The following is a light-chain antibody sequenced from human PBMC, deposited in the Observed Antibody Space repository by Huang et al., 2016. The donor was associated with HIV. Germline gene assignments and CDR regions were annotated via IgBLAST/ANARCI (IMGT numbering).Light chain of an antibody. CDR3: HQYGSSPQT. CDR1: QRVYSNH. Sequence: IVLTQSPGALSLSPGERATLSCGASQRVYSNHLAGYQQKPGQAPRLLIYAASSSAAGIPDRFSGSGSGTDFTLTISRLEPEDFALYYCHQYGSSPQTFGQGTKLDIK. V-gene: IGKV3-20*01. J-gene: IGKJ2*01. CDR2: AAS.